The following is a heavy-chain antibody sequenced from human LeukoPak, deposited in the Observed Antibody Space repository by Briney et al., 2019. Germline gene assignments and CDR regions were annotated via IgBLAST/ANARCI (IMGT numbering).Heavy chain of an antibody. Sequence: GESLKISCKGSGYTFTSYWIGWVRQMPGKGLEWMGIIYPGDSDTRYSPSFQGQVTISADKSIRTAYLQWSSLKASDTAMYYCARQVFSSFFAFDIWGQGKMVTVSS. CDR3: ARQVFSSFFAFDI. V-gene: IGHV5-51*01. CDR1: GYTFTSYW. CDR2: IYPGDSDT. D-gene: IGHD2-2*01. J-gene: IGHJ3*02.